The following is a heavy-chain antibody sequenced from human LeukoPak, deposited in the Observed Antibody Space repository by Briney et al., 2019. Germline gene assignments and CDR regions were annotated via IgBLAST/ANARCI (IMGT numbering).Heavy chain of an antibody. D-gene: IGHD5-12*01. CDR3: AKDRDSGYEDLDY. CDR2: ISFDESNK. Sequence: HPGGSLRLSCAASGFTFSSYAMHWVRQAPGKGLEWVAVISFDESNKYYEDSVKGRFTISRDNFKNTLYLQMNSLRAEDTAVYYCAKDRDSGYEDLDYWGQGTLVTVSS. V-gene: IGHV3-30*04. J-gene: IGHJ4*02. CDR1: GFTFSSYA.